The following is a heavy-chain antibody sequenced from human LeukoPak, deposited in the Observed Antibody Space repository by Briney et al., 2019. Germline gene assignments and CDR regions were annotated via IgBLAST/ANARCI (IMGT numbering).Heavy chain of an antibody. V-gene: IGHV3-23*01. CDR3: AKYSRPPSIDY. Sequence: GGSLRLSCAASGFTFNTYAMSWVRQAPGKGLEWVSAISGSGGTTYYADSVKGRFTISRDNSKNTLYLQMNSLRAEDTAVYYCAKYSRPPSIDYWGQGTLVTVTS. CDR2: ISGSGGTT. CDR1: GFTFNTYA. J-gene: IGHJ4*02. D-gene: IGHD6-13*01.